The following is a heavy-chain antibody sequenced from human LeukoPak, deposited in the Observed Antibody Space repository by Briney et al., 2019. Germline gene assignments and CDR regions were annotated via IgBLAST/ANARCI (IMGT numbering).Heavy chain of an antibody. D-gene: IGHD3-22*01. Sequence: GGSLRLSCAASGFTFSSFGMHWVRQAPGKGLEWVAVIWYDGSNKYYADSVKGRFTISRDNSKNTLYLQMDSLRADDTAVYYCARVGLDSSGSFDYWRQGPLVTVSS. CDR3: ARVGLDSSGSFDY. CDR1: GFTFSSFG. J-gene: IGHJ4*02. CDR2: IWYDGSNK. V-gene: IGHV3-33*01.